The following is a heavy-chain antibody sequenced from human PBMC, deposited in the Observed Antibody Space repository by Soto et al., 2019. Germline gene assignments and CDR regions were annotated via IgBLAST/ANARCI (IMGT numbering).Heavy chain of an antibody. V-gene: IGHV1-46*01. CDR3: ARDRGERDVFEI. CDR1: GYTLTIYY. J-gene: IGHJ3*02. Sequence: ASVKASSKASGYTLTIYYMHWVRQAPGQGLEWMGIINRSGGSTSYAQKFQGRVTMTRYTSTSTVYMELRSRRSKDTAVYYCARDRGERDVFEIWGKGTMVTVSS. D-gene: IGHD3-16*01. CDR2: INRSGGST.